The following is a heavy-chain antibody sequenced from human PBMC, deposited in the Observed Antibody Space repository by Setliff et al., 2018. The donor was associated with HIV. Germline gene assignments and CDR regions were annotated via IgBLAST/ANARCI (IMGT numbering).Heavy chain of an antibody. V-gene: IGHV2-5*02. J-gene: IGHJ4*02. CDR1: GFSLNTAGVG. Sequence: SGPTLVNPTQTLTLTCSFSGFSLNTAGVGVAWIRQPPGKALEWLALIYWDDDKRFSPSLSSRLTITKDTSKNQVVLTMANMDPVDTATYVCAHYYDSSGFYNSFDYWGQGALVTVSS. D-gene: IGHD3-22*01. CDR2: IYWDDDK. CDR3: AHYYDSSGFYNSFDY.